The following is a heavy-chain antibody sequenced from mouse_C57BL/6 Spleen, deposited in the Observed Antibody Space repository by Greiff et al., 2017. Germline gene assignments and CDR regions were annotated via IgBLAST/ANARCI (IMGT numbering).Heavy chain of an antibody. CDR1: GYTFTSYW. V-gene: IGHV1-69*01. CDR2: LDPSDSYT. CDR3: VTRGTWYAMDY. Sequence: QVQLQQPGAELVMPGASVKLSCKASGYTFTSYWMHWVKQRPGQGLEWIGELDPSDSYTNYNQKFKGKSTLTVDKSSSTAYMQLSSLTSEDAAVYYCVTRGTWYAMDYWGQGTSVTVSS. D-gene: IGHD3-3*01. J-gene: IGHJ4*01.